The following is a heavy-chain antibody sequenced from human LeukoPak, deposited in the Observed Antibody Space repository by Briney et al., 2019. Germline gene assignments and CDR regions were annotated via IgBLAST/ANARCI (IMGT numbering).Heavy chain of an antibody. J-gene: IGHJ4*02. CDR2: IIPIFGTA. D-gene: IGHD6-13*01. Sequence: SVEVSCKASGGTFSSYAISWVRQAPGQGLEWMGGIIPIFGTANYAQKFQGRVTITADESTSTAYMELSSLRSEDTAVYYCARASGAPYSSSWYYFDYWGQGTLVTVSS. CDR3: ARASGAPYSSSWYYFDY. V-gene: IGHV1-69*13. CDR1: GGTFSSYA.